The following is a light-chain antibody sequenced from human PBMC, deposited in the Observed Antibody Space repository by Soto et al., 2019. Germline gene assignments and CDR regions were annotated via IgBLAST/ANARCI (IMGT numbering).Light chain of an antibody. CDR2: GAS. CDR3: QQYHKWPPYT. V-gene: IGKV3-15*01. Sequence: EVVMRQSPATLSVSPGEGATLSCRASQGIGDISLAWYQQKPGQTPRLLIYGASTRATGIPARFSGSGSGTEFTLTISSLQSEDFAVYYCQQYHKWPPYTFGQGTKVDIK. J-gene: IGKJ2*01. CDR1: QGIGDIS.